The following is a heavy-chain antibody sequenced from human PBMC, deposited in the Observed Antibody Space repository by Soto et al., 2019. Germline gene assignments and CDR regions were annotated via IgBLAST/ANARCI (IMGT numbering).Heavy chain of an antibody. CDR2: ISSSSSTI. D-gene: IGHD5-12*01. V-gene: IGHV3-48*01. CDR1: GFTFSSYS. CDR3: ARGPVATPFGAFDI. Sequence: GGSLRLSCAASGFTFSSYSMNWVRQAPGKGLEWVSYISSSSSTIYYADSVKGRFTISRDNAKNSLYLQMNSLRAEDTAVYYCARGPVATPFGAFDIWGQGTMVTVSS. J-gene: IGHJ3*02.